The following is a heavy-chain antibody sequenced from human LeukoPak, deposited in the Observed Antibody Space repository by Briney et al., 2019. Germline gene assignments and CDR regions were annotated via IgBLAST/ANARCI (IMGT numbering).Heavy chain of an antibody. Sequence: SVKVSCKASGGTFSSYAISWVRQAPGQGLEWMGRITPILGIANYAQKFQGRVTITADKSTSTAYMELSSLRSEDTAVYYCARDSYGDGDYWGQGTLVTVSS. D-gene: IGHD4-17*01. V-gene: IGHV1-69*04. CDR1: GGTFSSYA. CDR3: ARDSYGDGDY. CDR2: ITPILGIA. J-gene: IGHJ4*02.